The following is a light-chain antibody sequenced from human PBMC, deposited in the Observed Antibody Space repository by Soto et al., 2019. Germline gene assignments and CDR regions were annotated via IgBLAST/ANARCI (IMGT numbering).Light chain of an antibody. CDR2: DVS. J-gene: IGLJ1*01. V-gene: IGLV2-11*01. Sequence: QSALTQPRSVSGSPGQSVTISCTGTSSDVGGYNHVSWYQQNPGEAPKVMIFDVSKRPSGVPDRLSGSKSDNTASLTISGLQAEDDADYYCCSYAGSSAYVFGAGTKLTVL. CDR3: CSYAGSSAYV. CDR1: SSDVGGYNH.